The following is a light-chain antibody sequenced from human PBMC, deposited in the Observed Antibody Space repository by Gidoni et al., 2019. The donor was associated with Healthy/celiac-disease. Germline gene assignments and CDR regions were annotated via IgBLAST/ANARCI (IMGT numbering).Light chain of an antibody. V-gene: IGLV3-1*01. CDR1: KLGDKY. CDR3: QAWDRSTDVV. CDR2: QDS. Sequence: SYELTQPPSVSVSPGQTASITCSGDKLGDKYACWYQQKPGQSPVLVIYQDSKRPSGIPVRFSGSNSGNTATLTISGTQAMDEADYYCQAWDRSTDVVFGGGTKLTVL. J-gene: IGLJ2*01.